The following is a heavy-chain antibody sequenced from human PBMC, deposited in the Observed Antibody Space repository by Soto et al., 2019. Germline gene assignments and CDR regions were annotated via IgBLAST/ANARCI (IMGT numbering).Heavy chain of an antibody. CDR2: IDPSDSYT. D-gene: IGHD6-6*01. CDR3: ARRRSSSSPSLYYYYGMDV. Sequence: GESLKISCKGSGYSFTSYWISWVRQMPGKGLEWMGRIDPSDSYTNYSPSFQGHVTISADKSISTAYLQWSSLKASDTAMYYCARRRSSSSPSLYYYYGMDVWGQGTTVTVSS. V-gene: IGHV5-10-1*01. J-gene: IGHJ6*02. CDR1: GYSFTSYW.